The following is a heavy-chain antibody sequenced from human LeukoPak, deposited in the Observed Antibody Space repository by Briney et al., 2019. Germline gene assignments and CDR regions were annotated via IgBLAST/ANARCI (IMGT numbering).Heavy chain of an antibody. CDR2: ISSSGSTI. Sequence: GGSLRLSCAASGFTFSSYEMNWVRQAPGKGLEWVSYISSSGSTIYYADSVKGRFTISRDNAKNSLYLQMNSLRAEDTAVYYCAREFPYSRGIDYWGQGTLVTVSS. CDR3: AREFPYSRGIDY. CDR1: GFTFSSYE. D-gene: IGHD6-13*01. J-gene: IGHJ4*02. V-gene: IGHV3-48*03.